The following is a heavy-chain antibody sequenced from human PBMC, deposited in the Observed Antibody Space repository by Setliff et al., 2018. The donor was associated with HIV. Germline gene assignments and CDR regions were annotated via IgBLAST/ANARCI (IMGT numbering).Heavy chain of an antibody. CDR1: GESISSKNYY. J-gene: IGHJ6*02. D-gene: IGHD3-10*01. V-gene: IGHV4-39*07. CDR2: INYSGST. Sequence: SETLSLTCIVSGESISSKNYYWGWIRQLPGKGLEWIGSINYSGSTYYNPSLKSRVTISVDSSKNQFSLILRSVTAADTAMYYCARSSGSGSYCFRYGVDVWGQGTTVTVS. CDR3: ARSSGSGSYCFRYGVDV.